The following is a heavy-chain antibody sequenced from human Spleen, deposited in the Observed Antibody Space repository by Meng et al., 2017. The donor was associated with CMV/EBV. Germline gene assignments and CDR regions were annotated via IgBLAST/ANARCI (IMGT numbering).Heavy chain of an antibody. V-gene: IGHV3-23*01. CDR1: VTIRNNA. J-gene: IGHJ4*02. D-gene: IGHD4-17*01. CDR2: VSGSGGST. Sequence: VTIRNNAMSRVWRAARKGVEWIKAVSGSGGSTYYADCVKGRFTISRDNSKNTLYLQMNSVRAEDTTVYYYAKDATRYGDYRGFFDYWGQGTLVTVSS. CDR3: AKDATRYGDYRGFFDY.